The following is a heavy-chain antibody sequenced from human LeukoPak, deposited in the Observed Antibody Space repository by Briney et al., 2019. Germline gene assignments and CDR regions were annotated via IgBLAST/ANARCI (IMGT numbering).Heavy chain of an antibody. CDR1: GFTFSSYW. CDR2: IKQDGREK. Sequence: GGSLRLSCAASGFTFSSYWMSWVRQAPGKGLEWVADIKQDGREKYYVDSVKGRFTISRDNAKNSLYLQMNSLRAEDTAVYYCARVEDYDILTGFDYWGQGTLVTVSS. V-gene: IGHV3-7*01. D-gene: IGHD3-9*01. CDR3: ARVEDYDILTGFDY. J-gene: IGHJ4*02.